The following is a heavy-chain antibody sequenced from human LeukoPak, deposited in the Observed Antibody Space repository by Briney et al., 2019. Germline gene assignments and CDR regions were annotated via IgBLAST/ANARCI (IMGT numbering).Heavy chain of an antibody. CDR1: GFTFSSYA. J-gene: IGHJ1*01. Sequence: PGGSLRLSCSASGFTFSSYAMHWVRQPPGRGLKYVSSIRSNGGSTYYADSVKGRFTISRDNSKNTLYLQMSSLRAEDTAVYYCVKDGDTSLITGFFQHWGQGTLVTVSS. CDR2: IRSNGGST. CDR3: VKDGDTSLITGFFQH. D-gene: IGHD5-18*01. V-gene: IGHV3-64D*09.